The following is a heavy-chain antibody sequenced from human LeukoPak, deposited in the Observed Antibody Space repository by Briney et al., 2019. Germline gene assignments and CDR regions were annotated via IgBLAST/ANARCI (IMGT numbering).Heavy chain of an antibody. CDR2: IYYSGST. CDR3: AGGGATVTTVDY. V-gene: IGHV4-59*12. CDR1: GGSISSYY. D-gene: IGHD4-17*01. J-gene: IGHJ4*02. Sequence: SETLSLTCTVSGGSISSYYWSWIRQPPGKGLEWIGYIYYSGSTNYNPSLKSRVTISVDTSKNQFSLKLSSVTAADTAVYYCAGGGATVTTVDYWGQGTLVTVSS.